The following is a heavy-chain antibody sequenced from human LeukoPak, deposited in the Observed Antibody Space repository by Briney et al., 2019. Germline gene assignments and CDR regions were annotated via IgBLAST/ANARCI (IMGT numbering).Heavy chain of an antibody. D-gene: IGHD3-22*01. CDR3: ARDGFYYDSSGYHTGADY. CDR1: GGSISSYY. J-gene: IGHJ4*02. V-gene: IGHV4-4*07. Sequence: SETLSLTCIVSGGSISSYYWSWIRQPAGKGLEWIGRIFASGSTNYKPSLKSRVTMSIDTSKNQFSLKLSSVTAADTAVYYCARDGFYYDSSGYHTGADYWGQGTLVTVSS. CDR2: IFASGST.